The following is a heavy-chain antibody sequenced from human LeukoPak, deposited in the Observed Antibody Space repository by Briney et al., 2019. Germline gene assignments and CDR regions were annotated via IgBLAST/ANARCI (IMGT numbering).Heavy chain of an antibody. D-gene: IGHD3-16*02. V-gene: IGHV1-2*02. CDR1: GYTFTGYY. CDR3: ATAGAYYDYVWGSYPNDY. Sequence: ASVKVSCKASGYTFTGYYMHWVRQAPGQGLEWMGWINPNSSGTNYAQKFQGRVTMTRDTSISTAYMELSRLRSDDTAVYYCATAGAYYDYVWGSYPNDYWGQGTLVTVSS. J-gene: IGHJ4*02. CDR2: INPNSSGT.